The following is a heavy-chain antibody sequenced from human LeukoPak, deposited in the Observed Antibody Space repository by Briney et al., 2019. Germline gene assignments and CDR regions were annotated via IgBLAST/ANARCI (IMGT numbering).Heavy chain of an antibody. CDR2: IYYSGST. D-gene: IGHD3-10*01. J-gene: IGHJ6*03. CDR1: GGPISTYW. V-gene: IGHV4-59*01. Sequence: SETLSLTCTVSGGPISTYWWSWIRQPPGKGLDWIGYIYYSGSTNYNPSLKSRVTISVDTTKNHFSLKLSSVTAADTAVYYCARGYYGSGSPYYYYYMDVWGKGTTVSVSS. CDR3: ARGYYGSGSPYYYYYMDV.